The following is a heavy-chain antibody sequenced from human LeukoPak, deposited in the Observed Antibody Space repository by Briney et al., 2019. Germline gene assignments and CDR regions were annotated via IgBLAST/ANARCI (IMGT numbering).Heavy chain of an antibody. CDR2: IKQDGSEQ. V-gene: IGHV3-7*05. CDR3: AKAGGDLWSGYSST. CDR1: GFTFSSYW. Sequence: GVSLRLSCAASGFTFSSYWMSWVRQAPGKGLEWVANIKQDGSEQYYVDSVKGRFTISRDNSKNTLYLQMNSLRAEDTAVYYCAKAGGDLWSGYSSTWGQGTLVTVSS. J-gene: IGHJ4*02. D-gene: IGHD3-3*01.